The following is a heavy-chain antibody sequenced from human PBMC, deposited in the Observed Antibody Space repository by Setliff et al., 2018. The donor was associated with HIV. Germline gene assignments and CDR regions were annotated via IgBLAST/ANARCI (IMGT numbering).Heavy chain of an antibody. CDR1: GGSIGTANW. CDR3: AKGTPSCSFCFDN. Sequence: PSETLSLTCAVSGGSIGTANWRSWVRQPPGQGLEWIGEIYYSGNTNYNPSLKSRVTMSVDKPKNHLSLKLSSVTAADTALYYCAKGTPSCSFCFDNWGLGTLVTVSS. D-gene: IGHD2-15*01. J-gene: IGHJ4*02. CDR2: IYYSGNT. V-gene: IGHV4-4*02.